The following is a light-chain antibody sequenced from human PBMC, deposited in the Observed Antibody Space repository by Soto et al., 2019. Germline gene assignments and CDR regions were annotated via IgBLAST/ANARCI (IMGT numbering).Light chain of an antibody. CDR2: GAS. CDR1: QSVSSNH. CDR3: QQYGSSPPYT. Sequence: EIVLTQSPGTLSLSPGEGATLSCRASQSVSSNHLAWYQQKPGQAPRLLIFGASSRASDIPDRFSGSGSGTDFTLTLSRLEPEDFVVYYCQQYGSSPPYTFGQGTKLEIK. J-gene: IGKJ2*01. V-gene: IGKV3-20*01.